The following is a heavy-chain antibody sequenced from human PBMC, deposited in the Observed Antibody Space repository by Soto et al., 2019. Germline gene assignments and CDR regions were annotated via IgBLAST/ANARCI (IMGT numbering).Heavy chain of an antibody. CDR2: IYTSGST. D-gene: IGHD6-19*01. Sequence: PSEPQSLTWSVSGGSISGYYWSWIRQPAGKGLEWIWRIYTSGSTNYNPSLKSRVTMSVDTSKNQFSLKLSSVTAADTAVYYCAREWGSLYKGAVAGDYYYYYGMDVWGQGTTVTVSS. V-gene: IGHV4-4*07. CDR1: GGSISGYY. J-gene: IGHJ6*02. CDR3: AREWGSLYKGAVAGDYYYYYGMDV.